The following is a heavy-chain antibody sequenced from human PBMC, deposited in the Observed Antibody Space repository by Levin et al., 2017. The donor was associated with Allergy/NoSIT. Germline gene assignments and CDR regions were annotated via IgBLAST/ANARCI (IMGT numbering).Heavy chain of an antibody. CDR3: ARTPSPRWYFDWLSSRDDAFDI. Sequence: GGSLRLSCAASGFTFSSYGMHWVRQAPGKGLEWVAVISYDGSNKYYADSVKGRFTISRDNSKNTLYLQMNSLRAEDTAVYYCARTPSPRWYFDWLSSRDDAFDIWGQGTMVTVSS. CDR2: ISYDGSNK. CDR1: GFTFSSYG. V-gene: IGHV3-30*03. D-gene: IGHD3-9*01. J-gene: IGHJ3*02.